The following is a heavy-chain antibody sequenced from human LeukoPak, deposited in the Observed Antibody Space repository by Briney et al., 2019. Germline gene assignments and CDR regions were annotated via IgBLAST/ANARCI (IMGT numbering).Heavy chain of an antibody. CDR2: IYYSGST. Sequence: SRTLSLTCTVSGGSISSGDYYWSWIRQPPGKGLEWIGYIYYSGSTYYNPSLKSRVTISVDTSKNQFSLKLSSVTAADTAVYYCARFTDCTNGVCYAPYYFDYWGQGTLVTVSS. CDR3: ARFTDCTNGVCYAPYYFDY. V-gene: IGHV4-30-4*01. CDR1: GGSISSGDYY. D-gene: IGHD2-8*01. J-gene: IGHJ4*02.